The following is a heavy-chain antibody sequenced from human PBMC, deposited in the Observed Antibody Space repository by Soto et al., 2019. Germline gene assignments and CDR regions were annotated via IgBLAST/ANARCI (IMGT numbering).Heavy chain of an antibody. J-gene: IGHJ4*02. CDR1: GGTFSSYA. D-gene: IGHD4-17*01. CDR2: IIPIFGTA. Sequence: QVQLVQSGAEVKKPGSSVKVSCKASGGTFSSYAISWVRQDPGQGLEWMGGIIPIFGTANYAQKFQGRVTITADESTSTDYMELSSLRSEDTAVYYCARDGRDYGDYGLDYWGQGTLVTVSS. V-gene: IGHV1-69*01. CDR3: ARDGRDYGDYGLDY.